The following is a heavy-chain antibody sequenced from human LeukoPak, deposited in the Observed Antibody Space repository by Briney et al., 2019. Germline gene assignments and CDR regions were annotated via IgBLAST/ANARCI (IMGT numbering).Heavy chain of an antibody. Sequence: SETLSLTCAVYGGSFSGYYWSWIRQPPGKGLEWIGEINYSGSTDYNSSLKSRVFISVDTSKNQFSLKVTSVSAAGTAIYYCARGSYYDFWSGYGWETFFFDYWGQGHLVAVSS. CDR3: ARGSYYDFWSGYGWETFFFDY. V-gene: IGHV4-34*01. D-gene: IGHD3-3*01. CDR1: GGSFSGYY. J-gene: IGHJ4*02. CDR2: INYSGST.